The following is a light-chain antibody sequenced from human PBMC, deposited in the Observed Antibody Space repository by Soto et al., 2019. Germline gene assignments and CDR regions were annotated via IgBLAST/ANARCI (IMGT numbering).Light chain of an antibody. CDR1: QSVSSH. J-gene: IGKJ5*01. V-gene: IGKV3-11*01. Sequence: IVLTQSRCTLSASLGERATLSCRASQSVSSHLSWYQQKPGKAPRLLIYGASTRDTGIPARFRGSGSGTDFTLTISSLEPDDFAVYYCQQRSNWSLAFGQGTRLDIK. CDR2: GAS. CDR3: QQRSNWSLA.